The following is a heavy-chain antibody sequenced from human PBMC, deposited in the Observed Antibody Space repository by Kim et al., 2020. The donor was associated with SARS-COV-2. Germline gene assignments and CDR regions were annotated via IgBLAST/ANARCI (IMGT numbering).Heavy chain of an antibody. CDR2: IYYSGST. CDR1: GGSISSYY. Sequence: SETLSLTCTVSGGSISSYYWSWIRQPPGKGLEWIGYIYYSGSTNYNPSLKSRVTISVDTYKNQISLKLSSVTAADTAVYYCARHRGVTDFDYWGQGTLVTVSS. J-gene: IGHJ4*02. V-gene: IGHV4-59*08. D-gene: IGHD2-21*02. CDR3: ARHRGVTDFDY.